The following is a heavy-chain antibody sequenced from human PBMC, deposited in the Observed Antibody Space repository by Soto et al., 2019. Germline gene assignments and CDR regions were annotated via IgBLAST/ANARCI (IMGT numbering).Heavy chain of an antibody. V-gene: IGHV3-23*01. CDR3: ARTAAAGKYYYGMDV. J-gene: IGHJ6*02. CDR2: ITGSGGST. Sequence: GGSLRLSCAASGFTFSTYAMIWVRQAPGKGLEWVSVITGSGGSTYYADSVKGQVTISADKSISTAYLQWSSLKASDTAMYYCARTAAAGKYYYGMDVWGQGTTVTVSS. CDR1: GFTFSTYA. D-gene: IGHD6-13*01.